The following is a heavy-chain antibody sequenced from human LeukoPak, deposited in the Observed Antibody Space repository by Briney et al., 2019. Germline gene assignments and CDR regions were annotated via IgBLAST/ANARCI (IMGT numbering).Heavy chain of an antibody. D-gene: IGHD6-19*01. J-gene: IGHJ4*02. CDR1: GGSFSGYY. CDR3: ACIAVAGTDY. CDR2: INHSGST. Sequence: PSETLSLTCAVYGGSFSGYYWSWIRQPAGEGLEWIVEINHSGSTNYNPSLKSRVTISVDTSKNQFSLKLSSVTAADTAVYYCACIAVAGTDYWGQGTLVTVSS. V-gene: IGHV4-34*01.